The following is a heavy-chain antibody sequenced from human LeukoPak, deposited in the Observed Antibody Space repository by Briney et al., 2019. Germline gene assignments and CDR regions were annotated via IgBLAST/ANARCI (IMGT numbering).Heavy chain of an antibody. V-gene: IGHV3-21*01. CDR3: AREYYGDYMPDY. D-gene: IGHD4-17*01. Sequence: GTSLRLSCAASGFTFSSYSMNWVRQAPGKGLEWVSSISSSSSYIYYADSVKGRFTISRDNAKNSLYLQMNSLRAEDTAVYYCAREYYGDYMPDYWGQGTLVTVSS. J-gene: IGHJ4*02. CDR2: ISSSSSYI. CDR1: GFTFSSYS.